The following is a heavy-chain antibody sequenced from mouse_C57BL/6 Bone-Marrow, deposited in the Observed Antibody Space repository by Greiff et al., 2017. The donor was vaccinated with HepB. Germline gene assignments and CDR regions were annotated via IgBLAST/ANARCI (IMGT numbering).Heavy chain of an antibody. CDR3: ARRNDYDGDYFDY. CDR2: IYWDDDK. CDR1: GFSLSTSGMG. Sequence: QVTLKESGPGILQSSQTLSLTCSFSGFSLSTSGMGVSWIRQPSGKGLEWLAHIYWDDDKRYNPSLKSRLTISKDTSRNQVFLKITSVDTADTATYYCARRNDYDGDYFDYWGQGTTLTVSS. D-gene: IGHD2-4*01. J-gene: IGHJ2*01. V-gene: IGHV8-12*01.